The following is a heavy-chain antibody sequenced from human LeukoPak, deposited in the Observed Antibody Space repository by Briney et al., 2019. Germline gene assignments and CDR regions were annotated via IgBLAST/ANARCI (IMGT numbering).Heavy chain of an antibody. CDR3: ARGPHHFYGMDV. CDR2: ISAYNGNT. CDR1: GYTFSTYT. Sequence: GASVKVSCKASGYTFSTYTISWVRQAPGQGLEWLGWISAYNGNTYYAQGLQGRVTMTTDTSTTTAYMELKSLTSDDTAVYFCARGPHHFYGMDVWGQGTTVTVSS. D-gene: IGHD1-14*01. V-gene: IGHV1-18*04. J-gene: IGHJ6*02.